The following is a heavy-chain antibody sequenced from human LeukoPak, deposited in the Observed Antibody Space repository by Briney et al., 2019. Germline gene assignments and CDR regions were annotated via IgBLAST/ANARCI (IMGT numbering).Heavy chain of an antibody. V-gene: IGHV1-69*02. CDR1: GGTFSNFP. D-gene: IGHD2-2*01. Sequence: ASMKVSSKASGGTFSNFPISWVGQAPGQGLEWMGRIIPIFDIANYAPKFQGRVTITADKSTTTAYMELGRLTSEDTAVYYCARGRDIVILPADYHGFDVWGQGTTVTVAS. J-gene: IGHJ6*02. CDR3: ARGRDIVILPADYHGFDV. CDR2: IIPIFDIA.